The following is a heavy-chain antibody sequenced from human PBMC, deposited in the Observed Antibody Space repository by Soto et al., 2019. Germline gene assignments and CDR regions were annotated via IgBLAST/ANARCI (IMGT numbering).Heavy chain of an antibody. CDR3: ARGGLVGGTTPARFDY. D-gene: IGHD1-26*01. V-gene: IGHV3-30-3*01. CDR1: GFTFSSYA. Sequence: QVQLVESGGGVVQPGTSLRLSCAASGFTFSSYAMHWVRQAPGKGLEWVAVISFDGSDKYYADSVKGRFTISRDNSKNTFYLQMNSLRAEDTAVYYCARGGLVGGTTPARFDYWGQGTLVTVSS. CDR2: ISFDGSDK. J-gene: IGHJ4*02.